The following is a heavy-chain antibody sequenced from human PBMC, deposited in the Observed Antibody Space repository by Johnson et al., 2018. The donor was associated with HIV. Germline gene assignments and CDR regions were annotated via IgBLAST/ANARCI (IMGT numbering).Heavy chain of an antibody. V-gene: IGHV3-23*04. D-gene: IGHD3-3*01. CDR2: IRGSGGNT. Sequence: EVQLVESGGGLVKPGGSLRLSCAASGFTFSNAWMSWVRQAPGKGLEWVSGIRGSGGNTYYADSVKGRFTISRDNSNNTLYLQMKSLRAEDTAVYYCAKDRAVNFWSGGGAFDVWGQGTVVTVSS. CDR1: GFTFSNAW. CDR3: AKDRAVNFWSGGGAFDV. J-gene: IGHJ3*01.